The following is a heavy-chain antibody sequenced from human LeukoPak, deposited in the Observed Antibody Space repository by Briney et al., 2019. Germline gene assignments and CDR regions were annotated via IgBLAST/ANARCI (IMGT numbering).Heavy chain of an antibody. CDR2: ITTGDGNT. J-gene: IGHJ5*02. D-gene: IGHD6-19*01. CDR3: ARGAVAGKMSWFDP. Sequence: GGSLRLSCTASGFTFSSYTMTWVRQAPGKGLKWVSTITTGDGNTYYADSVKGRFTVSRDDSKNTLYLQMNSLRAEDMAVYYCARGAVAGKMSWFDPWGPGTLVTVSS. V-gene: IGHV3-23*01. CDR1: GFTFSSYT.